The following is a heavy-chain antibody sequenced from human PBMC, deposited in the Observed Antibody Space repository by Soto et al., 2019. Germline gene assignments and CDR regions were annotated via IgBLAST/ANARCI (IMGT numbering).Heavy chain of an antibody. CDR3: ARATSSPYCSSTSCYFTVKGSSVDY. D-gene: IGHD2-2*01. CDR1: GGSISSGDYY. J-gene: IGHJ4*02. Sequence: SETLSLTCTVSGGSISSGDYYWSWIRQPPGKGLEWIGYIYYSGSTYYNPSLKSRVTISVDTSKNQFSLKLSSVTAADTAVYYCARATSSPYCSSTSCYFTVKGSSVDYWGQGTLVTVSS. V-gene: IGHV4-30-4*01. CDR2: IYYSGST.